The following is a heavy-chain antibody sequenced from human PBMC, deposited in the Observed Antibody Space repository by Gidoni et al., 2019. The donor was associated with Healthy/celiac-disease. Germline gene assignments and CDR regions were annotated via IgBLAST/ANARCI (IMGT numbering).Heavy chain of an antibody. V-gene: IGHV4-39*01. CDR2: LYYSGST. CDR3: ARRGGRITMIVVLPGLLGAFDI. D-gene: IGHD3-22*01. CDR1: GGPISSSSSS. J-gene: IGHJ3*02. Sequence: QLQLQESGPGLVKPSETLSLPCTVPGGPISSSSSSWGRHRQPPGKGLEWIGSLYYSGSTYHNPSLKSRVTISVDTSKNQFSLKLSSVTAADTAVYYCARRGGRITMIVVLPGLLGAFDIWGQGTMVTVSS.